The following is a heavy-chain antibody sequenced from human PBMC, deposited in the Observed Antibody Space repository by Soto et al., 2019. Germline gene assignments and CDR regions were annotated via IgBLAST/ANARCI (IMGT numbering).Heavy chain of an antibody. J-gene: IGHJ4*02. CDR3: AKSEQSSSGWLRPFDY. Sequence: GGSLRLSCAASGFTFDDYAMHWVRQAPGKGLEWVSGISWNSGSIGYADSVKGRFTISRDNAKNSLYLQMNSLRAEDTALYYCAKSEQSSSGWLRPFDYWGQGTLVTVSS. CDR2: ISWNSGSI. V-gene: IGHV3-9*01. D-gene: IGHD6-19*01. CDR1: GFTFDDYA.